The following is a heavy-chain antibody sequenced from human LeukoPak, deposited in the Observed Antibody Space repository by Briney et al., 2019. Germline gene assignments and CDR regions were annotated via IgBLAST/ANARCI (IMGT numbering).Heavy chain of an antibody. V-gene: IGHV3-21*01. CDR2: ISSSSSYI. J-gene: IGHJ4*02. Sequence: PGGSLRLSCAASGFSFSSYGMHWVRQAPGKGLEWVSSISSSSSYIYYADSVKGRFTISRDNAKNSLYLQMNSLRAEDTAVYYCARDEMYSGSYYFDYWGQGTLVTVSS. CDR1: GFSFSSYG. D-gene: IGHD1-26*01. CDR3: ARDEMYSGSYYFDY.